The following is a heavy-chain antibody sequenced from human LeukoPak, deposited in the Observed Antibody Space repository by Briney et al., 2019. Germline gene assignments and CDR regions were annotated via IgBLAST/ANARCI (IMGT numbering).Heavy chain of an antibody. Sequence: SETLSLTCTVSGDSISTSNSYWGWIRQPPGKGLEWIGSIYYSGNTYYNASLKSRVTISVDTSKNQFSLKLSSVTAADTAVYYCARHVAIALLWFGEFQKFEQFDYWGQGTLVTVSS. D-gene: IGHD3-10*01. CDR2: IYYSGNT. CDR1: GDSISTSNSY. CDR3: ARHVAIALLWFGEFQKFEQFDY. J-gene: IGHJ4*02. V-gene: IGHV4-39*01.